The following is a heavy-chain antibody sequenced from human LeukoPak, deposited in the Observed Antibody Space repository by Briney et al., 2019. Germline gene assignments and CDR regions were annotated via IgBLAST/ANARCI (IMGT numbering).Heavy chain of an antibody. V-gene: IGHV3-74*01. CDR2: INPEGAST. D-gene: IGHD6-19*01. J-gene: IGHJ4*02. Sequence: PGGSLRLSCAASGFTFSSYAMSWVRQAPGKGLVWVSQINPEGASTTYGDPAKGRFTASRDNAKNALHLQMNSLRVDDTAVYYCARGTAITAGIDFWGQGTLVTVSS. CDR3: ARGTAITAGIDF. CDR1: GFTFSSYA.